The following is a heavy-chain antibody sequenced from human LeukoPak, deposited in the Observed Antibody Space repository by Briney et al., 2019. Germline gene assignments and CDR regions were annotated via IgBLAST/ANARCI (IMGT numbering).Heavy chain of an antibody. Sequence: ASVKVSCKASGYTFTSYGISWVRQAPGQGLEWMGIINPSGGSTSYAQKFQGRVTMTRDMSTSTVYMELSSLRSEDTAVYYCARATRGYSYYGYWGQGTLVTVSS. CDR2: INPSGGST. D-gene: IGHD5-18*01. V-gene: IGHV1-46*01. CDR3: ARATRGYSYYGY. J-gene: IGHJ4*02. CDR1: GYTFTSYG.